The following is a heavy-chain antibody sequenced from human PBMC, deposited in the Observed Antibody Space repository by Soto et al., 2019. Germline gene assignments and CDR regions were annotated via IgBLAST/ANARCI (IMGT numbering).Heavy chain of an antibody. J-gene: IGHJ5*02. Sequence: GGSLRLSCEVSGITVSSSYMSWVRQAPGKGLEWVAVIYGGGDTYYADSVKGRFTISRDNFNNTLYLQMSRLRVEDTARYFCVRERADSWFDP. V-gene: IGHV3-53*01. CDR2: IYGGGDT. CDR1: GITVSSSY. CDR3: VRERADSWFDP.